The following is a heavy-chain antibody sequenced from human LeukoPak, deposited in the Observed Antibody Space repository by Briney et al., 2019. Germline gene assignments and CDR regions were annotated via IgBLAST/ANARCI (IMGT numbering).Heavy chain of an antibody. Sequence: ASVKVSCKASGYAFTSYDINWVRQSTGQGLEWMGYMNPNSGNTGSAQKFQGRVTMTRNTSVSTAYMELSSLRSEDTAVYYCARELRHQDSWGQGTLVTVSS. V-gene: IGHV1-8*01. CDR1: GYAFTSYD. D-gene: IGHD1-26*01. CDR2: MNPNSGNT. CDR3: ARELRHQDS. J-gene: IGHJ4*02.